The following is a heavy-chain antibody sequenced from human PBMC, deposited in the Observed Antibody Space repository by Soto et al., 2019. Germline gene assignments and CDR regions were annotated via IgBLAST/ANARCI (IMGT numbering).Heavy chain of an antibody. CDR1: GFTFSSYA. CDR2: ISSNGGST. V-gene: IGHV3-64*04. D-gene: IGHD6-19*01. CDR3: ARDSARAEQWLLSAIDY. Sequence: GGSLRLSCSASGFTFSSYAMHWVRQAPGKGLEYVSAISSNGGSTYYADSVKGRFTISRDNSKNSLYLQMNSLRAEDTAVYYCARDSARAEQWLLSAIDYWGQGTLVTVSS. J-gene: IGHJ4*02.